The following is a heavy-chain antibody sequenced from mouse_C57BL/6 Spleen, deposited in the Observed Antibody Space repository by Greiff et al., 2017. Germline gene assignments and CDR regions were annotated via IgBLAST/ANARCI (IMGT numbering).Heavy chain of an antibody. V-gene: IGHV5-17*01. D-gene: IGHD2-3*01. CDR2: ISSGSSTI. J-gene: IGHJ4*01. CDR1: GFTFSDYG. Sequence: EVKLVESGGGLVKPGGSLKLSCAASGFTFSDYGMHWVRQAPEKGLEWVAYISSGSSTIYYADTVKGRFTISRDNAKNTLFLQMTSLRSEDTAMYYCARRWLLPDYYAMDYWGQGTSVTVSS. CDR3: ARRWLLPDYYAMDY.